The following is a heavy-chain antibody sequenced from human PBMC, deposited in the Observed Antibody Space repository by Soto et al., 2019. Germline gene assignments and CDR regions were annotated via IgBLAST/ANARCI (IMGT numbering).Heavy chain of an antibody. V-gene: IGHV3-33*01. D-gene: IGHD5-12*01. J-gene: IGHJ4*02. CDR2: IWYDGSNK. CDR1: GFTFSSYG. Sequence: PGGSLRLSCAASGFTFSSYGMHWVRQAPGKGLEWVAVIWYDGSNKYYADSVKGRFTISRDNSKNTLYLQMNSLRAEDTAVYYCAREGHVDIEAPFDYWGQGTLVTVSS. CDR3: AREGHVDIEAPFDY.